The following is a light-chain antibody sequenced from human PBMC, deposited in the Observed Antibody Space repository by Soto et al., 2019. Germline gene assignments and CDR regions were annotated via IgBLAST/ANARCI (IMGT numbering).Light chain of an antibody. CDR1: QNIRSR. CDR2: DAS. CDR3: QQYHSYWT. J-gene: IGKJ1*01. V-gene: IGKV1-5*01. Sequence: DIQLTQSPSTLSASVGDRVTITCRASQNIRSRLAWFQQKPGKAPKLLIYDASSLESGVPQRFSGSGSGTEFTLTISSLQTDDVSTYCCQQYHSYWTFGQGTKVDIK.